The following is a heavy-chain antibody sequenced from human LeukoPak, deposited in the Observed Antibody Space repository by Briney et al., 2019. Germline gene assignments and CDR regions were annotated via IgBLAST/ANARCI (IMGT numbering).Heavy chain of an antibody. Sequence: GGSLRLSCVASGFSFRNYAIHWVRQAPGKGLEYVSVINTDGRITYYADSVKGRFTISRDNSKNTVYLQMGSLRGEDMAVYYCTRDGGSFCDFDYWGQGALVTVSS. J-gene: IGHJ4*02. CDR2: INTDGRIT. CDR1: GFSFRNYA. V-gene: IGHV3-64*02. D-gene: IGHD1-26*01. CDR3: TRDGGSFCDFDY.